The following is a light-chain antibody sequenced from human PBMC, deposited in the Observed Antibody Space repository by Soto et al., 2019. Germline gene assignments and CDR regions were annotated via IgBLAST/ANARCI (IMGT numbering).Light chain of an antibody. Sequence: ENVLTQSPGTLSLSPGERATLSCRASQTVSSSFLAWYQQKPGQAPSLLIYGSSSRASGIPDRFSGSGSGTDFTLTISRLEPEEFAVYYCQQYSSSPYSFGQGTKLEIK. CDR3: QQYSSSPYS. J-gene: IGKJ2*03. CDR1: QTVSSSF. CDR2: GSS. V-gene: IGKV3-20*01.